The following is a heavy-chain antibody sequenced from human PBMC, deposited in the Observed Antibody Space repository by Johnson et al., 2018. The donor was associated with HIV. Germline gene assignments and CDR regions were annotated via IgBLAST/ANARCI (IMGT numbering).Heavy chain of an antibody. D-gene: IGHD6-6*01. V-gene: IGHV3-7*03. Sequence: MLLVESGGGLVQPGGSLRLSCAASGFTFSSSWMSWVRQAPGKGLEWVANIKQVGSKKYYVDSVKGGFTISRDNSKNTLYLQMNSLRAEDTALYYCAKDKQQLVRGGAFDIWGQGTMVTVSS. CDR3: AKDKQQLVRGGAFDI. J-gene: IGHJ3*02. CDR2: IKQVGSKK. CDR1: GFTFSSSW.